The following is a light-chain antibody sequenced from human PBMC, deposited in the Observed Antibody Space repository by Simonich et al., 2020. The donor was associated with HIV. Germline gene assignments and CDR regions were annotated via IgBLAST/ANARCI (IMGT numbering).Light chain of an antibody. Sequence: AIQLTQSPSSLSASVGDRVTISCRASKVISSALAWYQQKPGKAPKLLIYDASSLESGVPSMFSGSGSGTDFTLTISSLQPEDFATYYCQQFNSYPYTFGQGTKLEIK. CDR3: QQFNSYPYT. V-gene: IGKV1-13*02. CDR1: KVISSA. J-gene: IGKJ2*01. CDR2: DAS.